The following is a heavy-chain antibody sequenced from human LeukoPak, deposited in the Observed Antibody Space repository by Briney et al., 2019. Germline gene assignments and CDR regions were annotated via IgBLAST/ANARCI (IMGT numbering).Heavy chain of an antibody. CDR3: ARSYYDILGAFDY. V-gene: IGHV1-69*13. CDR1: GGTFSSYA. J-gene: IGHJ4*02. Sequence: SVKVSCKPSGGTFSSYAISWVRQAPGQGLEWMGGIIPIFGTANYAQKFQGRVTITADESTSTAYMELSSLRSEDTAVYYCARSYYDILGAFDYWGQGTLVTVSS. CDR2: IIPIFGTA. D-gene: IGHD3-9*01.